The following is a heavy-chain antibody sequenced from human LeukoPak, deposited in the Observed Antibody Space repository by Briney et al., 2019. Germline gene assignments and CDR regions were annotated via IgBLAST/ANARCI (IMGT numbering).Heavy chain of an antibody. CDR1: GFTFSTYG. D-gene: IGHD3-3*01. CDR2: IWYDGSNK. Sequence: PGGSLRLSCAASGFTFSTYGMHWVRQAPGKELEWVAVIWYDGSNKYYADSVRGRFTISRDNFKNTLYLQMNSLRAEDTAVYYCARDLEIGSSSYYFDYWGQGTLVTVSS. J-gene: IGHJ4*02. V-gene: IGHV3-33*01. CDR3: ARDLEIGSSSYYFDY.